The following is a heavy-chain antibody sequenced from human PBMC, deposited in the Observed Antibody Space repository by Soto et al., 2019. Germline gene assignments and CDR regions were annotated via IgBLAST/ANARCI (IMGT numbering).Heavy chain of an antibody. Sequence: SETLSLTCAVSGDSISSNNNYWSWIRQPPGEGLEWIGFISYSGTTSYSPSLKSRVAISLDTSKNQFSLSLSSVTAADTAVYYCARGRGYSYGLDPWGQGTLVTVSS. J-gene: IGHJ5*02. D-gene: IGHD5-18*01. V-gene: IGHV4-30-4*01. CDR3: ARGRGYSYGLDP. CDR2: ISYSGTT. CDR1: GDSISSNNNY.